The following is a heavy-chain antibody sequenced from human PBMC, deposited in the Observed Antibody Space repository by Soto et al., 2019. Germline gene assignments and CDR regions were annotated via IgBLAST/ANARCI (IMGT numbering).Heavy chain of an antibody. CDR3: ASSSGYDILTGYYTNYYYGMDV. V-gene: IGHV4-4*02. D-gene: IGHD3-9*01. CDR2: IYHSGST. J-gene: IGHJ6*02. CDR1: GGSISSSNW. Sequence: SETLSLTCAVSGGSISSSNWWSWVRQPPGKGLEWIGEIYHSGSTNYNPSLKSRVTISVDKSKNQFSLKLSSVTAADTPVYYCASSSGYDILTGYYTNYYYGMDVWGQRTTVTVSS.